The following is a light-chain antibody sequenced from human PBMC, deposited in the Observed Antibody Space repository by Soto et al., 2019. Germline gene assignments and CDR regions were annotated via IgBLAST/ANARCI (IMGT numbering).Light chain of an antibody. CDR2: RAS. J-gene: IGKJ3*01. Sequence: EIVMTQSPATLSVSPGEGATLSCRASQSVDSDLAWYQQKPGQAPRLLIYRASTRATVIPARFSGSGSGTDFTLTVSSLQCEDFAVSYCQQYKSWPSFTFGPGTTVDIK. CDR1: QSVDSD. CDR3: QQYKSWPSFT. V-gene: IGKV3-15*01.